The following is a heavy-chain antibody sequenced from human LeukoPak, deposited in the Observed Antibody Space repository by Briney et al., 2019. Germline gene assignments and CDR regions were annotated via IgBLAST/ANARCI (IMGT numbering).Heavy chain of an antibody. Sequence: GASVKVSCKASGYTFTSYDINWVRQATGQGLEWMGWMNPNSGNTGYAQKFQGRVTMTRNTSISTAYMELSSLRSEDTAVYYCARARSSTSRRGGPKSLLKYNWFDPWGQGTLVTVSS. CDR3: ARARSSTSRRGGPKSLLKYNWFDP. J-gene: IGHJ5*02. CDR1: GYTFTSYD. D-gene: IGHD2-2*01. CDR2: MNPNSGNT. V-gene: IGHV1-8*01.